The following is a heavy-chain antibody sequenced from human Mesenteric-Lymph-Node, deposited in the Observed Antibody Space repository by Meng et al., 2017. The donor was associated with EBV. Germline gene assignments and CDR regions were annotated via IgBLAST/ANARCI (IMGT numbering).Heavy chain of an antibody. CDR2: ISSDGSST. Sequence: EVQLVEXXXXXVQPGGXXXRSCXXXGVTVRXXWMHWVRQAPEKGLVWVSRISSDGSSTSNADSVKGRFTISRDNSKNTLYLQMNSLGAGDTALYSCAKGGDEDLVSLRYAVPSSYNYFDPWGQGTLVTVSS. CDR3: AKGGDEDLVSLRYAVPSSYNYFDP. V-gene: IGHV3-74*01. J-gene: IGHJ5*02. D-gene: IGHD2-8*01. CDR1: GVTVRXXW.